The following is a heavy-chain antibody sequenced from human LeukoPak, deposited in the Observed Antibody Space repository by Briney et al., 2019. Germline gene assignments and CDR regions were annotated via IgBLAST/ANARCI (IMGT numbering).Heavy chain of an antibody. CDR1: GGSISSSSYY. CDR3: ARDSRLRYSGSPSSPFDY. V-gene: IGHV4-39*07. D-gene: IGHD1-26*01. J-gene: IGHJ4*02. CDR2: IYYSGST. Sequence: SETLSLTCTVSGGSISSSSYYWGWIRQPPGKGLEWIGSIYYSGSTYYNPSLKSRVTISVDTSKTQFSLKLSSVTAADTAVYYCARDSRLRYSGSPSSPFDYWGQGTLVTVSS.